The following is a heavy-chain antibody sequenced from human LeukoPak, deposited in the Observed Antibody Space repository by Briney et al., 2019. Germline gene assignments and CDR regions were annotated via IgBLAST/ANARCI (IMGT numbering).Heavy chain of an antibody. Sequence: GGSLRLSCSASGFIFSSYAVSWVRQVPGKGLQLVSAISADGGSTHYADSVKGRFTISRDNSKNTLYLQMNNLRAEDTAVYYCAKARDGYNYPYYYGMDVWGQGTTVTVSS. V-gene: IGHV3-23*01. CDR2: ISADGGST. J-gene: IGHJ6*02. D-gene: IGHD5-24*01. CDR1: GFIFSSYA. CDR3: AKARDGYNYPYYYGMDV.